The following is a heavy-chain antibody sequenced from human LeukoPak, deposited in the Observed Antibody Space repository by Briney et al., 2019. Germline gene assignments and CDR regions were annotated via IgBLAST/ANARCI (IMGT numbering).Heavy chain of an antibody. CDR2: INPNSGST. V-gene: IGHV1-2*02. J-gene: IGHJ6*03. D-gene: IGHD3-10*01. CDR3: AKGLIRRGGDPVITMVRVYTYYYYYKDV. CDR1: GYTFTGYY. Sequence: GASVKGSCKASGYTFTGYYMHWVRQDPGQGLAWMGWINPNSGSTNYAQKIQGRVPMTRDVSISTAYMELSRLGSVFTAVYYFAKGLIRRGGDPVITMVRVYTYYYYYKDVWGERTTVTVYS.